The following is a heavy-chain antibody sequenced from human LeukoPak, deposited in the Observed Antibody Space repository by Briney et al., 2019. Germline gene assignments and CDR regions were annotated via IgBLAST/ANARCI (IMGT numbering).Heavy chain of an antibody. J-gene: IGHJ4*02. CDR2: INPNSGGT. CDR1: GYTFTGYY. Sequence: ASVKVSCKASGYTFTGYYMHWVRQAPGQGLEWMGWINPNSGGTNYAQKFQGRVTMTRDTSISTAYMELSRLRSDDTAVYYCARRGWFGELSGEIDYWGQGTLVTVSS. D-gene: IGHD3-10*01. V-gene: IGHV1-2*02. CDR3: ARRGWFGELSGEIDY.